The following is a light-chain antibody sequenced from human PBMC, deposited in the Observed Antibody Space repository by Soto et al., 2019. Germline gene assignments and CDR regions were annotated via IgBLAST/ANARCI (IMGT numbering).Light chain of an antibody. V-gene: IGKV1-5*03. CDR2: RAS. CDR3: HQSKTSSHS. Sequence: DIQMTQSPSTLSASVGDRVTITCRASQSIDRWLAWYQKKPGKAPKLLIYRASSLESGVPSRFSGSGSGTEFTFTISSLQPDDFATYYCHQSKTSSHSFAQGTKLEIQ. J-gene: IGKJ2*01. CDR1: QSIDRW.